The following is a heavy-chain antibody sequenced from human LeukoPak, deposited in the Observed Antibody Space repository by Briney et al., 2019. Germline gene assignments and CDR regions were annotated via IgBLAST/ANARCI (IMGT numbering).Heavy chain of an antibody. D-gene: IGHD4-17*01. Sequence: PSETLSLTCAVSGGSISSSRYYWSWIRQHPGKGLEWIGYIYYSGSTYYNPSLKSRVTISVDTSKNQFSLKLSSVTAADTAVYYCARDLGMTTVTPVYWGQGTLVTVSS. V-gene: IGHV4-31*11. J-gene: IGHJ4*02. CDR3: ARDLGMTTVTPVY. CDR1: GGSISSSRYY. CDR2: IYYSGST.